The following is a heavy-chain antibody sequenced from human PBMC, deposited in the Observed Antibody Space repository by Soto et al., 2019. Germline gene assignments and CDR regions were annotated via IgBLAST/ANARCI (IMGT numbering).Heavy chain of an antibody. CDR1: GFTFSSYG. V-gene: IGHV3-33*01. CDR2: IWYDGSNK. J-gene: IGHJ6*02. Sequence: QVQLVESGGGVVQPGMSLTLSCAASGFTFSSYGMHWVRQAPGKGLEWVAVIWYDGSNKYYADSVNGRFTISRDNSKNTLYLQMNSLRAEDTAVYYCARPFHPRYGMDVWGQGTTVTVSS. CDR3: ARPFHPRYGMDV. D-gene: IGHD3-3*02.